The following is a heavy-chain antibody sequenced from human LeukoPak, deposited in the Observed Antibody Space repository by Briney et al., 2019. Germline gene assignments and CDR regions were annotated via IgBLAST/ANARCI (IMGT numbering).Heavy chain of an antibody. CDR1: GFTFSSYG. J-gene: IGHJ4*02. D-gene: IGHD2-15*01. CDR3: AKEGYCSGGGCPFDY. CDR2: IRHGESNS. V-gene: IGHV3-30*02. Sequence: PGGSLTLSCAASGFTFSSYGMHWVRQAPGKGREWVTFIRHGESNSYYEESVKGRLTISSDISKNTLYLQMDSLRAEDTAIYYCAKEGYCSGGGCPFDYWGQGTLVTVSS.